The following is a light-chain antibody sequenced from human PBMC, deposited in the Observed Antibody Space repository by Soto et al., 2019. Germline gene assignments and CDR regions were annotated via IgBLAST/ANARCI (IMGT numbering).Light chain of an antibody. Sequence: DIVMTQSPDSLAVSLGERATIDCRSSQTVLYFSNNKNYLAWYQQKPGQPPKLLIYWASTRESGVPDRFSGGGSAIVFTLTISSLKKEDVAFYYCQHYFPPPWTFGRGTRGK. V-gene: IGKV4-1*01. CDR1: QTVLYFSNNKNY. CDR3: QHYFPPPWT. CDR2: WAS. J-gene: IGKJ1*01.